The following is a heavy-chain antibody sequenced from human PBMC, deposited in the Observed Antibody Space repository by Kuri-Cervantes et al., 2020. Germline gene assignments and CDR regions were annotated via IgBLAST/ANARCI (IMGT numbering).Heavy chain of an antibody. CDR3: ASFGVAAAGTLAFDI. Sequence: ESLKISCTVSGGSISSSSYYWSWIRQPPGKGLEWIGEINHSGSTNYNPSLKSRVTISVDTSKNQFSLKLSSVTAADTAVYYCASFGVAAAGTLAFDIWGQGTMVTVSS. J-gene: IGHJ3*02. D-gene: IGHD6-13*01. V-gene: IGHV4-39*07. CDR2: INHSGST. CDR1: GGSISSSSYY.